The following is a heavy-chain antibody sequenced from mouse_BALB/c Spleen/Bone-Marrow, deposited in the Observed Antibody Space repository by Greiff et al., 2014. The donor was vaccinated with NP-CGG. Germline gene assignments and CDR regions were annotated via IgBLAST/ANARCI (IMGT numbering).Heavy chain of an antibody. CDR1: GYTFTSYY. Sequence: VKLMESGAELVKPGASVKLSCKASGYTFTSYYLYWVKQRPGQGLEWIGEINPSNGGTNFNERFESKASLTVDKSSSTAYMQLNSLTSEDSAVYYCTRRSLLSDYYSMDYWGQGTSVTVSS. CDR3: TRRSLLSDYYSMDY. CDR2: INPSNGGT. D-gene: IGHD2-10*01. V-gene: IGHV1S81*02. J-gene: IGHJ4*01.